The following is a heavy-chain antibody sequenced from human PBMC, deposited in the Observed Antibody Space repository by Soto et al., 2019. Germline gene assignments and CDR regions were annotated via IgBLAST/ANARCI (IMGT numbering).Heavy chain of an antibody. V-gene: IGHV3-23*01. J-gene: IGHJ4*02. CDR1: GFTFNSYG. CDR2: ISGSGGRT. D-gene: IGHD4-17*01. Sequence: EVQLLESGGGLVQPGGSLSLSCAASGFTFNSYGMSWVRQAPGKGLEWVSSISGSGGRTYYADSVKGRFSISRDNSKNTLYLQMNSLRAEDTAVYYCAKERDYDDYGGVHFDYWGQGTLVTVSS. CDR3: AKERDYDDYGGVHFDY.